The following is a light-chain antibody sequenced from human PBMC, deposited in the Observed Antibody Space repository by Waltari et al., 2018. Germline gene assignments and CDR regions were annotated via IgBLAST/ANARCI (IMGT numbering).Light chain of an antibody. Sequence: QCALTLPRPVSGVPGQAATTPCTGPSSGVGGYNPAPWYQQHPGKVPKLMIYDVSKRPSGVPDRFSASKSDNTASLTISGLQAEDEADYYCCSFAGTYTVIFGGGTKLTVL. J-gene: IGLJ2*01. CDR2: DVS. CDR1: SSGVGGYNP. V-gene: IGLV2-11*01. CDR3: CSFAGTYTVI.